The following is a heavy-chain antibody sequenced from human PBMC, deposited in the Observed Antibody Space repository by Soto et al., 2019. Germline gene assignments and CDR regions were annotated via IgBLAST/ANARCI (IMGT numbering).Heavy chain of an antibody. CDR1: GFTFSSYA. CDR2: ISGSGGSA. D-gene: IGHD6-6*01. Sequence: EVQLLESGGGLVQPGGSLRLSCAGSGFTFSSYAMSWVRQAPGKGLEWVSAISGSGGSAYYADSVKGRFTISRDNSKNTLYLQMNSLRAADTAVYYCAKNRRSSIALPFDPWGQGTLVTVSS. J-gene: IGHJ5*02. V-gene: IGHV3-23*01. CDR3: AKNRRSSIALPFDP.